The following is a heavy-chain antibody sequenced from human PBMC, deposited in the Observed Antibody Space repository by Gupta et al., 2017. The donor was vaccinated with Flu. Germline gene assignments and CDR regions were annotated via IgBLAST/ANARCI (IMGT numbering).Heavy chain of an antibody. V-gene: IGHV3-23*01. J-gene: IGHJ4*02. CDR1: GFTFNKYA. D-gene: IGHD2-8*01. CDR2: IAAGGGGT. CDR3: AKGGEMVIMLYALQFES. Sequence: EVQLLESGGGLVQPGGSLRLSCAASGFTFNKYALTWVRRAPGKGLECVSAIAAGGGGTFYADSVRGRFTISRDDSKNTLYLQMDSLRAEDTAVYYCAKGGEMVIMLYALQFESWGQGTLVTVSS.